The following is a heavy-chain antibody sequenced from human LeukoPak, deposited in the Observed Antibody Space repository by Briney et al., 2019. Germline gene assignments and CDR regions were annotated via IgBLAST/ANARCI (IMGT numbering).Heavy chain of an antibody. CDR2: INHSGSA. CDR1: GGSFSGYY. Sequence: PSETLSLTCVVYGGSFSGYYWSWTRLSPGKGLEWIGEINHSGSANYNVSLKSRVTISVDTSKNQFSLKLGSVTAADTAVYYCARGDYYYMDVWGKGTTVTVSS. J-gene: IGHJ6*03. V-gene: IGHV4-34*01. CDR3: ARGDYYYMDV.